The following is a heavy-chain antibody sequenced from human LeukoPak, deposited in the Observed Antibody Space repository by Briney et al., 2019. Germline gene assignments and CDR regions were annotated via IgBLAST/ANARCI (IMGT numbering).Heavy chain of an antibody. CDR1: GGSFSGYY. D-gene: IGHD4-17*01. CDR2: INHSGGT. CDR3: AREDYGEQNFDY. J-gene: IGHJ4*02. V-gene: IGHV4-34*01. Sequence: SETLSPTCAVYGGSFSGYYWSWIRQPPGKGLEWIGEINHSGGTNYNPSLKGRVTISVDTSKNQFSLKLSSVTAADTAVYYCAREDYGEQNFDYWGQGTLVTVSS.